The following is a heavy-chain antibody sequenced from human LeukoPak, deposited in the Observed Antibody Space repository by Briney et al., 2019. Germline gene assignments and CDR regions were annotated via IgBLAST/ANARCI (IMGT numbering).Heavy chain of an antibody. CDR3: ATDTYYDFWSGYPHY. CDR2: FDPEDGET. D-gene: IGHD3-3*01. CDR1: GYTLTELS. V-gene: IGHV1-24*01. Sequence: ASVKVSCKVSGYTLTELSMHWVRQAPGKGPEWMGGFDPEDGETIYAQKFQGRVTMTEDTSTDTAYMELSSLRSEDTAVYYCATDTYYDFWSGYPHYWGQRTLVTVSS. J-gene: IGHJ4*02.